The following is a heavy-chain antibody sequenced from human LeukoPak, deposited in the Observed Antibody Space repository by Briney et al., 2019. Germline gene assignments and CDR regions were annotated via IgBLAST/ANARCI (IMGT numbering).Heavy chain of an antibody. CDR1: GFTFSSYG. J-gene: IGHJ4*02. Sequence: GGSLRLSCAASGFTFSSYGMTWVRQAPGKGLEWVSGISGRGGSTHYADSVKGRFTISRDNSKNTLYLQMNSLRAEDTAVYYCAKTGAVLIVYFFDSWGQGALVTVSS. CDR3: AKTGAVLIVYFFDS. CDR2: ISGRGGST. D-gene: IGHD2-15*01. V-gene: IGHV3-23*01.